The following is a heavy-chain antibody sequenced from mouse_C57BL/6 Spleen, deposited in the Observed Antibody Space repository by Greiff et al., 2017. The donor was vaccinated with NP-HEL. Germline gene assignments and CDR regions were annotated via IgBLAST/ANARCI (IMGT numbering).Heavy chain of an antibody. V-gene: IGHV10-3*01. CDR2: IRSKSSNYAT. CDR1: GFTFNTYA. Sequence: EVKLVESGGGLVQPKGSLKLSCAASGFTFNTYAMHWVRQAPGKGLEWVARIRSKSSNYATYYADSVKDRFTISRDDSQSMLYLQMNNLKTEDTAMYYCVREGVYDYDDWYFDVWGTGTTVTVSS. D-gene: IGHD2-4*01. J-gene: IGHJ1*03. CDR3: VREGVYDYDDWYFDV.